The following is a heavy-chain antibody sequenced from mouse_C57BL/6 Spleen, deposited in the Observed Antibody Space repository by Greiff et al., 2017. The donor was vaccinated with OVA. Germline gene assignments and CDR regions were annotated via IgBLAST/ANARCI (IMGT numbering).Heavy chain of an antibody. D-gene: IGHD1-1*01. Sequence: QVQLKQSGAELVKPGASVKISCTASGYAFSSYWMNWVQQRPGKGLEWIGQIYPGDGDTNYNGKFKGKATLTADKSSSTAYMQLSSLTSEDSAVYFCARNAGYYGDYWGQGTTLTVSS. V-gene: IGHV1-80*01. CDR2: IYPGDGDT. J-gene: IGHJ2*01. CDR1: GYAFSSYW. CDR3: ARNAGYYGDY.